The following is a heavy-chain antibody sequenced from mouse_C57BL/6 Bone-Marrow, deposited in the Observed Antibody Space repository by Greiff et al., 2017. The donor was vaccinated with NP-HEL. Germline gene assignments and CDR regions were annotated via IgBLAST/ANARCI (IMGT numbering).Heavy chain of an antibody. CDR3: ARAPYYCGSSYSFAY. D-gene: IGHD1-1*01. J-gene: IGHJ3*01. CDR1: GYAFSSSW. V-gene: IGHV1-82*01. Sequence: VQLQQSGPELVKPGASVKISCKASGYAFSSSWMNWVKQRPGKGLEWIGRIYPGDGDTNYNGKFKGKATLTADKSSSTAYMQLSSLTSEDSAVYFCARAPYYCGSSYSFAYWGQGTLVTVSA. CDR2: IYPGDGDT.